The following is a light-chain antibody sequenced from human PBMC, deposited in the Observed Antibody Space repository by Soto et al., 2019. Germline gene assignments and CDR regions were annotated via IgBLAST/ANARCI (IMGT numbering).Light chain of an antibody. J-gene: IGKJ4*02. CDR1: QSVNIY. V-gene: IGKV3-11*01. Sequence: EIVLTQSPATVSLSPGERVTLSCRASQSVNIYLAWYQQKPGQAPRLLIYEASNRATGVPARFSGSGSGTDCTRTMSSLEAEGFAVYYFQQRANWPLMLGGGTKVELK. CDR2: EAS. CDR3: QQRANWPLM.